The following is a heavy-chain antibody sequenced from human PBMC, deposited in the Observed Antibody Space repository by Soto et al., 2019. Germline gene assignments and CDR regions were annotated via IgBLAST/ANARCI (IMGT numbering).Heavy chain of an antibody. Sequence: GSLLLPCAVSGFSYRSDGMHWVRQAPGKGLKWVGVISNYGGLKRYTDSVKVRFTISRDNSQNTLYPEINSLRPEDTAVYFRAKGEGGFYDYSLGYWGQGSKVTVSS. V-gene: IGHV3-30*18. CDR3: AKGEGGFYDYSLGY. J-gene: IGHJ1*01. CDR1: GFSYRSDG. D-gene: IGHD3-3*01. CDR2: ISNYGGLK.